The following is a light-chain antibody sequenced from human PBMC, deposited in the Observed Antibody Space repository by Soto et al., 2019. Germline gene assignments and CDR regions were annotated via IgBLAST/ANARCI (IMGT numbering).Light chain of an antibody. CDR2: GAS. CDR1: QSVSSN. J-gene: IGKJ5*01. Sequence: EIVMTQSPATLSVSPGERATLSCRASQSVSSNLAWYQQKPGQAPRLLTYGASTRATGTPARFSGSGSETEFTLTISSLQSEDFAVYYCQQYNNWPPITFGQGTRLEIK. V-gene: IGKV3-15*01. CDR3: QQYNNWPPIT.